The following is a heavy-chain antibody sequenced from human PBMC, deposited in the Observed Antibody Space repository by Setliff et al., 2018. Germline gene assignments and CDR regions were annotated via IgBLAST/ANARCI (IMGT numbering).Heavy chain of an antibody. D-gene: IGHD3-22*01. CDR2: IYTNGRT. V-gene: IGHV4-61*09. CDR3: ARGITSGGYWGQKFLYLDV. Sequence: PSETLSLTCTVSGGPISSAGYYWGWIRQPAGKGLELVGQIYTNGRTNYNPSLKSRLTISLDTSKNQFSLRLNSVTAADTAVYYCARGITSGGYWGQKFLYLDVWGRGTTVTVSS. CDR1: GGPISSAGYY. J-gene: IGHJ6*03.